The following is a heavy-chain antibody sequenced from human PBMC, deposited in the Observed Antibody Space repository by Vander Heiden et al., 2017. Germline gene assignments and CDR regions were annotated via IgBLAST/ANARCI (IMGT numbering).Heavy chain of an antibody. CDR2: ISSSSSTI. Sequence: CAASRFTFSSYSMNWDRQAPGKGLEWVSYISSSSSTIYYADSVKGRFTISRDNAKNSLYLQMNSLREEDTAVYYCASQGYSYGYYYYYGMDVWGQGTTVTVSS. CDR1: RFTFSSYS. CDR3: ASQGYSYGYYYYYGMDV. J-gene: IGHJ6*02. V-gene: IGHV3-48*02. D-gene: IGHD5-18*01.